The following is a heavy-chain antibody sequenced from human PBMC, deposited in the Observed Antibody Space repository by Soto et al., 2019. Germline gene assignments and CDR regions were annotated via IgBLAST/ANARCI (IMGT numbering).Heavy chain of an antibody. D-gene: IGHD3-10*01. J-gene: IGHJ6*02. CDR3: AKIKTMVGGVLNDYYYYGMDV. Sequence: GGSLRLSCAASGFTFSNFAMTWVRQAPGKGLEWVSAISASGGSTYYADSVKGRFTISRDNSKNTLYLQINSLRAEDTAVYYCAKIKTMVGGVLNDYYYYGMDVWGQGTRVTVSS. CDR1: GFTFSNFA. CDR2: ISASGGST. V-gene: IGHV3-23*01.